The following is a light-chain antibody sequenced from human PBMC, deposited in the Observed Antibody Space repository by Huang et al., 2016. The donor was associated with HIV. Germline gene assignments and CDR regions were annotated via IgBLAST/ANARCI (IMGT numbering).Light chain of an antibody. CDR2: WAS. V-gene: IGKV4-1*01. J-gene: IGKJ5*01. Sequence: DIVMTQSPDSLSVSPGERATIDCKSSQSLLYSLNNKNYLAWFQQNPGRPTKLLLYWASTRESGIPKRFSGSWSGTDFTLTINNLQPEDVATYYCQQYYQNPQTFGQGT. CDR3: QQYYQNPQT. CDR1: QSLLYSLNNKNY.